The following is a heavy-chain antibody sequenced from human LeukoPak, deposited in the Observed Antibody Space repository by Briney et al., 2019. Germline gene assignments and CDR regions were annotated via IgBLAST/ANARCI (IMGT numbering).Heavy chain of an antibody. CDR2: ISGSGGST. D-gene: IGHD3-22*01. J-gene: IGHJ5*02. CDR1: GFTFSAYA. Sequence: PGGSLRLSCAASGFTFSAYAINWVRQAPGKGLEWVSVISGSGGSTYYADSVKGRFTISRDNSKDTLYLQMNSLRVEDTALYYCTKYYSDTSGQYRSFDPWGQGTLVTVSS. V-gene: IGHV3-23*01. CDR3: TKYYSDTSGQYRSFDP.